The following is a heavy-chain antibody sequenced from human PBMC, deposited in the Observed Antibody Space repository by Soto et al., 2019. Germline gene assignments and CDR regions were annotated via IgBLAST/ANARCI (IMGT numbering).Heavy chain of an antibody. Sequence: GGSLRLSCAASGFTFSSYSMNWVRQAPGKGLEWVSSISSSSSYIYYADSVKGRFTISRDNAKNSLYLQINSLRAEDTAVYYCARDTIRGYSYGSNTYFYYYGMDVWGQGTTVTVSS. V-gene: IGHV3-21*01. CDR2: ISSSSSYI. CDR3: ARDTIRGYSYGSNTYFYYYGMDV. D-gene: IGHD5-18*01. CDR1: GFTFSSYS. J-gene: IGHJ6*02.